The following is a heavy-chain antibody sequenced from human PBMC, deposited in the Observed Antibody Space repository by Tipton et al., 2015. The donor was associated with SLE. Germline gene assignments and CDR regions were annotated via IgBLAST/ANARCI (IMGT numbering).Heavy chain of an antibody. Sequence: TLSLTCTVYGGSFSGYYWSWIRQPPGKGLEWIGEINHSGSTNYNPSLKSRVTISVDTSKNQFSLKLSSVTAADTAVYYCARLLSDDYYEGHDYWGQGTLVTVSS. J-gene: IGHJ4*02. V-gene: IGHV4-34*01. CDR1: GGSFSGYY. CDR3: ARLLSDDYYEGHDY. D-gene: IGHD1-26*01. CDR2: INHSGST.